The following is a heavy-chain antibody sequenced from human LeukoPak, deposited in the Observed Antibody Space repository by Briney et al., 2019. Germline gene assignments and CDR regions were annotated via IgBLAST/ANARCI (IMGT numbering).Heavy chain of an antibody. D-gene: IGHD1-26*01. CDR1: GYTFTSYD. J-gene: IGHJ4*02. V-gene: IGHV1-8*01. CDR3: TRSGTYVFDF. Sequence: ASVKVSCKASGYTFTSYDINWVRQAPGQGLEWMGWMNPNSGNTGYAQKFKGRVTITRNTSISTAYMELSSLRSEDTAVYYCTRSGTYVFDFWGQGTLVTVSS. CDR2: MNPNSGNT.